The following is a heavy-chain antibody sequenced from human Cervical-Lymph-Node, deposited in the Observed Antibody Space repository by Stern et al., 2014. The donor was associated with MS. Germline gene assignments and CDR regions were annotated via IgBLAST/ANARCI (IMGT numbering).Heavy chain of an antibody. Sequence: VQLVESGGGLVQPGRSLRLSCAASGFNFDDYGMHWVRQAPGKGLEWVSGISWNSAKIVYAESVKGQFTISRDNAKDSLSLQMDSLRPEDTALYYCAKDRTSSSWGIDLWGQGTLVTVSS. D-gene: IGHD6-13*01. CDR1: GFNFDDYG. CDR3: AKDRTSSSWGIDL. CDR2: ISWNSAKI. J-gene: IGHJ5*02. V-gene: IGHV3-9*01.